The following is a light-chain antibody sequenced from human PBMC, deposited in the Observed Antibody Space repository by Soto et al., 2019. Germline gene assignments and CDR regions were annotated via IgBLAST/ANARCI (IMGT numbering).Light chain of an antibody. CDR3: QQCGSSPET. CDR2: GAS. Sequence: EIVMTQSPATLSVSPGERATLSCRASQSISNFLAWYQQKPGQAPRLLIYGASSRATGTPDRFSGSGSGTDFTLTISRLEPEDFAVYYCQQCGSSPETFGQGTKVDIK. V-gene: IGKV3-20*01. CDR1: QSISNF. J-gene: IGKJ1*01.